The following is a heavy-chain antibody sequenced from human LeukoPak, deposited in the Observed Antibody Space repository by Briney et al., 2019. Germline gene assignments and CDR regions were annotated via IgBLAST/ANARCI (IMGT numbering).Heavy chain of an antibody. J-gene: IGHJ6*03. CDR2: INWNGGST. V-gene: IGHV3-20*04. D-gene: IGHD4-17*01. CDR3: ARVPAVTNANYYYYYYMDV. CDR1: GFTSDDYG. Sequence: GGSLRLSCAASGFTSDDYGMSWVRQAPGKGLEWVSGINWNGGSTGYADSVKGRFTISRDNAKNSLYLQMNSLRAEDTALYYCARVPAVTNANYYYYYYMDVWGKGTTVTISS.